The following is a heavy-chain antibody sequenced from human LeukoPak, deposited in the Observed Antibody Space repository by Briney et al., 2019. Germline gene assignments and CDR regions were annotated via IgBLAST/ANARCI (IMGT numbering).Heavy chain of an antibody. CDR2: IWSGGSGT. D-gene: IGHD3-9*01. CDR3: AKDAQRGFDSRNSLQN. V-gene: IGHV3-33*06. J-gene: IGHJ1*01. CDR1: GFTFSHYG. Sequence: PGGSLRLSCAASGFTFSHYGMHWVRQTPGAGLEWVAVIWSGGSGTYYAKSVKGRFTISRDNSKNSLFLQMNSLRAEDTAVYYCAKDAQRGFDSRNSLQNCGQGILVTVSS.